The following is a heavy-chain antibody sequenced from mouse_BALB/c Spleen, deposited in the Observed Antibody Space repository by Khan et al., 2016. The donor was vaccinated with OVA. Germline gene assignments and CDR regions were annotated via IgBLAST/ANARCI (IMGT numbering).Heavy chain of an antibody. D-gene: IGHD1-1*02. V-gene: IGHV2-2*02. CDR3: AKNRNGYFDY. Sequence: QVQLKESGPGLVQPSQSLSITCTVSGFSLTNYGVHWVRQSPGKGLEWLGVIWSGGITDYNETFISRLSISKDISKSQVFFKMNSLQANDTAIYXCAKNRNGYFDYWGQGTTLTVSS. CDR1: GFSLTNYG. CDR2: IWSGGIT. J-gene: IGHJ2*01.